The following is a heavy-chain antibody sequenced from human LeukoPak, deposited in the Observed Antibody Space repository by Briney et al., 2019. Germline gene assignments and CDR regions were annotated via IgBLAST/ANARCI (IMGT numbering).Heavy chain of an antibody. V-gene: IGHV4-34*01. CDR3: ARGLPYYYDSSGYYHDAFDI. J-gene: IGHJ3*02. CDR2: INHSGST. CDR1: GGSFSGYY. Sequence: KPSQTLSLTCAVYGGSFSGYYCSWIRQPPGKGLESIGEINHSGSTNYSPSLKSRVTISVETSKNQFSLKLSSVTAADTAEYYCARGLPYYYDSSGYYHDAFDIWGQGTMVTVSS. D-gene: IGHD3-22*01.